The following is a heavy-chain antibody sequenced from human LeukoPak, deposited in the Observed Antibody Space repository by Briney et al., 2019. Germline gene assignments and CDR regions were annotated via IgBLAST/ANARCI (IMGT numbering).Heavy chain of an antibody. CDR1: GFTFSSYG. CDR2: ISYDGSNK. J-gene: IGHJ4*02. Sequence: ALRLSCTASGFTFSSYGMHWVRQAPGKGLEWVAVISYDGSNKYYADSVKGRFTISRDNSKNTLYVQMNSLRAEDTAVYYCARDPAKFWSGHDYWGQGTLVTVSS. D-gene: IGHD3-3*01. CDR3: ARDPAKFWSGHDY. V-gene: IGHV3-30*03.